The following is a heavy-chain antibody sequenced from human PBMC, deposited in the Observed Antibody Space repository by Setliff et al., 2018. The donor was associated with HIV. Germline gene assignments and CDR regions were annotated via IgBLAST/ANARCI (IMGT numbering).Heavy chain of an antibody. CDR2: IYYSGST. CDR3: ASGDYYDSSGYYYSPFDY. D-gene: IGHD3-22*01. V-gene: IGHV4-59*11. CDR1: GGSISSHY. Sequence: PSETLSLTCTVSGGSISSHYWSWIRQPPGKGLEWIGYIYYSGSTNYNPSLQSRVTISVDTSKNQFSLKLSSVTAADTAVYYCASGDYYDSSGYYYSPFDYWGQGTLVTVS. J-gene: IGHJ4*02.